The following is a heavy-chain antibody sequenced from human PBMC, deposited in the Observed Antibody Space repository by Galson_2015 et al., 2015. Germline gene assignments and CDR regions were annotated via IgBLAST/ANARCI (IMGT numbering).Heavy chain of an antibody. Sequence: SLRLSCAASGFTFSSYGMHWVRQAPGKGLEWVAVIWYDGSNKYYADSVKGRFTISRDNSKNTLYLQMNSLRAEDTAVYYCARENGYCSGDSCPLSYWGQGTLVTVSS. CDR3: ARENGYCSGDSCPLSY. CDR2: IWYDGSNK. D-gene: IGHD2-15*01. J-gene: IGHJ4*02. CDR1: GFTFSSYG. V-gene: IGHV3-33*01.